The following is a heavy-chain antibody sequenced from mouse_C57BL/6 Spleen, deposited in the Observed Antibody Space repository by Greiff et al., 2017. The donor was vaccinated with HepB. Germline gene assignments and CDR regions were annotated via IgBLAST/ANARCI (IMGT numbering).Heavy chain of an antibody. D-gene: IGHD1-1*01. CDR1: GYTFTDYY. CDR3: AKDLRGFAD. V-gene: IGHV1-19*01. CDR2: INPYNGGT. Sequence: VQLQQSGPVLVKPGASVKMSCKASGYTFTDYYMNWVKQSHGKSLEWIGVINPYNGGTSYNQKFKGKATLTVDKSSSTAYMELNSLTSEDSAVYYCAKDLRGFADWGQGTLVTVSA. J-gene: IGHJ3*01.